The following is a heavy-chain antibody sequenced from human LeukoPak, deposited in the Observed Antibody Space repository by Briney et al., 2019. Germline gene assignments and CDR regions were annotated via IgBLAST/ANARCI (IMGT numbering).Heavy chain of an antibody. D-gene: IGHD2-15*01. CDR1: GFTFRSYS. CDR3: AKSSLVTPYDY. J-gene: IGHJ4*02. V-gene: IGHV3-21*04. CDR2: ISRNSNYI. Sequence: PGGSLRLSCAASGFTFRSYSMNWVRQAPGKGLEWVSTISRNSNYIYYADSVKGRFTISRDNSKNTLDLQMNSLRAEDTAVYYCAKSSLVTPYDYWGQGTLVSVSS.